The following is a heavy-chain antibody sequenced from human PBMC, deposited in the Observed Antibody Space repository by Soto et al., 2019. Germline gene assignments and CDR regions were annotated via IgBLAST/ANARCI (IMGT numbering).Heavy chain of an antibody. CDR1: GGTFSSYA. CDR2: IIPIFGTA. D-gene: IGHD3-22*01. CDR3: ARVPYYYDSSGYRDYYGMDV. V-gene: IGHV1-69*13. Sequence: GASVKVSCKASGGTFSSYAISWVRQAPGQGLEWMGGIIPIFGTANYAQKFQGRVTITADESTSTAYMELSSLRSEDTAVYYCARVPYYYDSSGYRDYYGMDVWGQGTTVTVSS. J-gene: IGHJ6*02.